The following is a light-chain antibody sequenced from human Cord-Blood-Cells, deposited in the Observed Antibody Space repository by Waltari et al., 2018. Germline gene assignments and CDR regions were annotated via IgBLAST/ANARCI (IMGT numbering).Light chain of an antibody. J-gene: IGLJ1*01. CDR2: EVS. V-gene: IGLV2-14*01. CDR3: SSYTSSSTLYV. CDR1: SSDVGGYNY. Sequence: QSALTQPASVSGSPGPSLTISCTGTSSDVGGYNYFSWYQQHPGKAPKLMIYEVSNRPSGVSNRFSGSKSGNTASLTISGLQAEDEADYYCSSYTSSSTLYVFGTGTKVTVL.